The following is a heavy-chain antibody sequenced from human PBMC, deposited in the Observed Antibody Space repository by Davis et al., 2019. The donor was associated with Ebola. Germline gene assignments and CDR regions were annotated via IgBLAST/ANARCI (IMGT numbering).Heavy chain of an antibody. D-gene: IGHD6-13*01. V-gene: IGHV3-30-3*02. CDR1: GFTFSSYA. Sequence: GESLKISCAASGFTFSSYAMHWVRQAPGKGLEWVAVISYDGSNKYYADSVKGRFTISRDNSKNTLYLQMNSLRAEDTAVYYCAKSFGAAARVPNYFDYWGQGTLVTVSS. CDR3: AKSFGAAARVPNYFDY. CDR2: ISYDGSNK. J-gene: IGHJ4*02.